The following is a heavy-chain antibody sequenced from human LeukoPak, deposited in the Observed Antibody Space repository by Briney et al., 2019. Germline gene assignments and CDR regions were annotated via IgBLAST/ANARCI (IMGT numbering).Heavy chain of an antibody. J-gene: IGHJ4*02. V-gene: IGHV3-66*01. CDR3: AGGNSWPGLSY. D-gene: IGHD6-13*01. Sequence: GGSLRLSCAASGFTVGNNYMNWVRQAPGKGLEWVSLIFSHGETSYADSVKGRFTISRDNSKNTLYLQMNGLRVEDTAVYFCAGGNSWPGLSYWGQGTLLTVSS. CDR2: IFSHGET. CDR1: GFTVGNNY.